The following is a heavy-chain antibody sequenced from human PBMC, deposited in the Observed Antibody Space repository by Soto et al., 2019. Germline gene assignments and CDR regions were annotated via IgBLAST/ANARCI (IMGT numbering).Heavy chain of an antibody. D-gene: IGHD2-2*01. J-gene: IGHJ6*02. CDR3: ACPPCSTRYYYGMDV. CDR2: IIPFFSTA. CDR1: GGTFSSYA. Sequence: QVQLVQSGAGVKKPGSSVKVSCKASGGTFSSYAISWVRQAPGQGLEWMGGIIPFFSTANYAQKLQGRVTITADESTSTAYKELSSLRSEDTAVYYCACPPCSTRYYYGMDVWGQGTTVTFSS. V-gene: IGHV1-69*12.